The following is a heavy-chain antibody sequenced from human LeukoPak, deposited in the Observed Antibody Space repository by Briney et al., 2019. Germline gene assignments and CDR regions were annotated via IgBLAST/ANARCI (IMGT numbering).Heavy chain of an antibody. CDR2: IDWDDDK. J-gene: IGHJ4*02. Sequence: SGPALVKPTQTLTLTCTFSGFSLSTSGMCVSWIRQPPGKALEWLARIDWDDDKYYSTSLKTRLTISKDTPQNQVVLTMTNMDPVDTATYYCARMRVSSWYPYFDYWGQGTLVTVSS. V-gene: IGHV2-70*11. CDR1: GFSLSTSGMC. CDR3: ARMRVSSWYPYFDY. D-gene: IGHD6-13*01.